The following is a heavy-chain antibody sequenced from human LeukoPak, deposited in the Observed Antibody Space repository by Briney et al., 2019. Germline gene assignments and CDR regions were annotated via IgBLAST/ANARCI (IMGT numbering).Heavy chain of an antibody. J-gene: IGHJ4*02. CDR3: VENGDTAMVNPFRY. V-gene: IGHV3-30-3*01. D-gene: IGHD5-18*01. CDR1: GFTFSSYA. Sequence: GGSLRLSCAASGFTFSSYAMHWVRQAPGKGLEWVAVISYDGSNKYYADSVKGRFTISRDNAKNSLYLQMNSLRAEDTAVYYCVENGDTAMVNPFRYWGQGTLVTVSS. CDR2: ISYDGSNK.